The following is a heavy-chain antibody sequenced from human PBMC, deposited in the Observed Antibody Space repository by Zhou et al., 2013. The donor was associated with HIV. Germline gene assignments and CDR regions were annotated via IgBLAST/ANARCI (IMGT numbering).Heavy chain of an antibody. D-gene: IGHD6-13*01. CDR3: ARAPGLSSSWYVPPDAFDV. V-gene: IGHV1-69*05. CDR1: GGTFSSYA. Sequence: QVQLVQSGAEVKKPGASVKVSCKASGGTFSSYAISWVRQAPGQGLEWMGGIIPIFGTANYAQKFQGRVTITTDESTSTAYMELSSLRSEDTAVYYCARAPGLSSSWYVPPDAFDVWGQGTMVTVSS. J-gene: IGHJ3*01. CDR2: IIPIFGTA.